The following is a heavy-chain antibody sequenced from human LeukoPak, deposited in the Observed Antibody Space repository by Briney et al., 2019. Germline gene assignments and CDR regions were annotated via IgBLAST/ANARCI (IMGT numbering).Heavy chain of an antibody. CDR3: ATSRGYFFRWFQH. V-gene: IGHV3-48*03. Sequence: PGGSLRLSCAASGFAFSNYEMNWVRQAPGKGREWVSYITSSGSTIYYAGSVKGRFTISRDNANSSLHLQMNSMSADDAADYYCATSRGYFFRWFQHWGQGTPVTVSS. CDR1: GFAFSNYE. J-gene: IGHJ1*01. CDR2: ITSSGSTI. D-gene: IGHD3-22*01.